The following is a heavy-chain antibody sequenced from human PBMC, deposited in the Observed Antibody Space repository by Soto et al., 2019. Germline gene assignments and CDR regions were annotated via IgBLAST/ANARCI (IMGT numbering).Heavy chain of an antibody. V-gene: IGHV1-3*01. CDR2: INAGVDGT. CDR3: AREVQGVTSFDY. Sequence: QVELVQSGPEMMQPGASVKVSCKASGFTSLSYAFHWVRQAPGQGPQWLGWINAGVDGTIYSQRYXGRXKITRDSSANIVFLEVNTLTKEDTAVYYCAREVQGVTSFDYWGQGTLVAVSS. J-gene: IGHJ4*02. D-gene: IGHD3-10*01. CDR1: GFTSLSYA.